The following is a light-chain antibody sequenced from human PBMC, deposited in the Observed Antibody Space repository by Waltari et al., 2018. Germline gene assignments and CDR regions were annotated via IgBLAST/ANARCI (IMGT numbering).Light chain of an antibody. CDR3: QQLNIYPIT. J-gene: IGKJ5*01. Sequence: LSQSPSCLSASVGDRVNITCRASQGISSNVALYQQKPGKAPKLLISAASTLQSGVPLRFSGSGSWTDFTLTISSLQPEDFATYYCQQLNIYPITFGQGTRLEIK. V-gene: IGKV1-9*01. CDR1: QGISSN. CDR2: AAS.